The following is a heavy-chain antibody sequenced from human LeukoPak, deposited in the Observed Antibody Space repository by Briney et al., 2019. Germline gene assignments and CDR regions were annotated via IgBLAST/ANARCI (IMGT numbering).Heavy chain of an antibody. J-gene: IGHJ4*02. CDR3: ARDAHDYGDANVYFDY. CDR1: GGSISSSSYY. V-gene: IGHV4-39*07. Sequence: KPSETLSLTCTVSGGSISSSSYYWGWIRQPPGKGLEWIGSIYYSGSTYYNPSLKSRVTISVDTSKNQFSLKLSSVTAADTAVYYCARDAHDYGDANVYFDYWGQGTLVTVSS. CDR2: IYYSGST. D-gene: IGHD4-17*01.